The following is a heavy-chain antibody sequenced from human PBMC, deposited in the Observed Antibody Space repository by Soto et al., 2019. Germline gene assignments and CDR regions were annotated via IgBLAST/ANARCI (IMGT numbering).Heavy chain of an antibody. CDR2: IYYSGST. CDR1: GGSISSGDYY. CDR3: AREGPYYFDY. V-gene: IGHV4-30-4*01. J-gene: IGHJ4*02. Sequence: SETLSLTCTVSGGSISSGDYYWSLIRQPPGKGLEWIGYIYYSGSTYYNPSLKSRVTISLDTSKNQFSLKLSSVTAADTAVYYCAREGPYYFDYWGQGTLVTVSS.